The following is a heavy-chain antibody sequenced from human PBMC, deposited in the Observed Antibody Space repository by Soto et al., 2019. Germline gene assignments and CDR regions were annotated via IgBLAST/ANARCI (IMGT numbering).Heavy chain of an antibody. Sequence: SETLSLTCAVYGGSFSGYYWSWIRQPPGKGLEWIGEINHSGSTNYNPSLKSRVTISVDTSKNQFSLKLSSVTAADTAVYYCARKPRTYCSSTSCYEDAFDIWGQGTMVTVSS. D-gene: IGHD2-2*01. CDR2: INHSGST. J-gene: IGHJ3*02. CDR1: GGSFSGYY. CDR3: ARKPRTYCSSTSCYEDAFDI. V-gene: IGHV4-34*01.